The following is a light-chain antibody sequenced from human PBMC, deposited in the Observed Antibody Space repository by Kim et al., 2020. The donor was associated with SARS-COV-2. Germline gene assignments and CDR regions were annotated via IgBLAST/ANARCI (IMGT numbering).Light chain of an antibody. CDR1: SWHSSNT. CDR3: QTWGTDFHVV. Sequence: QLVLTQSPSASASLGASVKLTCTLSSWHSSNTIAWHQQQPEKGPRYLMKVNPDGSHTKGDGIPDRFSGSSSGAERYLTISSLQSEDEADYYCQTWGTDFHVVFGGGTQLTV. V-gene: IGLV4-69*01. CDR2: VNPDGSH. J-gene: IGLJ2*01.